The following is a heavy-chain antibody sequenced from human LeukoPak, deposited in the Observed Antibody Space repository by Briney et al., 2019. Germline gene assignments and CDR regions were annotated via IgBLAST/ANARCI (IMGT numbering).Heavy chain of an antibody. CDR1: GDSINNTYF. J-gene: IGHJ4*02. CDR3: VREVRYHDDSGYPDS. D-gene: IGHD3-22*01. V-gene: IGHV4-38-2*02. CDR2: IDQGGNT. Sequence: PSETLSLTCDVFGDSINNTYFRGWIRRPPGKGLQWIGSIDQGGNTYFESSLKGRVYLSVDTSKNQFSLTLTPVTDADTAIYHCVREVRYHDDSGYPDSWGQGTLVIVSS.